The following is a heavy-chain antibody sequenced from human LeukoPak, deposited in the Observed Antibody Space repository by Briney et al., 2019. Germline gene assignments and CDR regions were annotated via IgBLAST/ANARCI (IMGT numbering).Heavy chain of an antibody. CDR3: AKGSLSIAAAMVQVY. D-gene: IGHD6-13*01. V-gene: IGHV3-30*02. CDR2: IRYDGSNK. J-gene: IGHJ4*02. CDR1: GFTFSSYG. Sequence: GGSLRLSCAASGFTFSSYGMHWVRQAPGKGLEWVAFIRYDGSNKYYADSVKGRFTISRDNSKNTLYLQMNSPRAEDTAVYYCAKGSLSIAAAMVQVYWGQGTLVTVSS.